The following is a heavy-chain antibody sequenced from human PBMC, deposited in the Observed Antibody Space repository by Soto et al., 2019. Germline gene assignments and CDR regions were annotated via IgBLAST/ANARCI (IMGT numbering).Heavy chain of an antibody. CDR3: ARGLTIFGVVILHDAFDI. Sequence: QVQLQQWGAGLLKPSETLSLTCAVYGGSFSGYYWSWIRQPPGKGLEWIGEINHSGSTNYNPSLKSRFTITVDTSKNQFSLKLSSVTAADTAVYYWARGLTIFGVVILHDAFDIWGQGTMVTVSS. D-gene: IGHD3-3*01. V-gene: IGHV4-34*01. J-gene: IGHJ3*02. CDR2: INHSGST. CDR1: GGSFSGYY.